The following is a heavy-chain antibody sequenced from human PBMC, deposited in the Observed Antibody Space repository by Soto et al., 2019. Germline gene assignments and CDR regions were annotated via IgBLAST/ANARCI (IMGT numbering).Heavy chain of an antibody. J-gene: IGHJ5*02. CDR1: GGSISSSSYY. CDR2: IYYSGST. Sequence: PSETLSLTCTFSGGSISSSSYYWGWIRQPPGKGLEWIGSIYYSGSTYYNPSLKSRVTISVDTSKNQFSLKLSSVTAADTAVYYCARRSNWFDPWGQGTLVTVSS. V-gene: IGHV4-39*01. CDR3: ARRSNWFDP.